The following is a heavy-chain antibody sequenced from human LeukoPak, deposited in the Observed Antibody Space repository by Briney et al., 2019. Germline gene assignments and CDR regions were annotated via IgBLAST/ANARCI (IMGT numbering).Heavy chain of an antibody. CDR2: ISSGGFST. J-gene: IGHJ4*02. CDR1: VFSFTTSA. V-gene: IGHV3-23*01. D-gene: IGHD6-13*01. Sequence: PGGSLRLSSAASVFSFTTSAINCVPETLRKGLECVSAISSGGFSTYYADSVRDRFITSRDNSRNTLYLQMNSQRAEDMAIYYCARGGSGIAAAADFDYWGQGTLVTVSS. CDR3: ARGGSGIAAAADFDY.